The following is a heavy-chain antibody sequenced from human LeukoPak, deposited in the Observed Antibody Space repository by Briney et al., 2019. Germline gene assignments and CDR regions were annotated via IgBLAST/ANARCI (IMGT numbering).Heavy chain of an antibody. CDR1: GYTFTTYY. CDR3: ARPRETFNTGRYDYDL. D-gene: IGHD1-1*01. J-gene: IGHJ5*02. Sequence: VASVKVYCKASGYTFTTYYMHWVRQAPGQRPEWMGWINPKNGDTNLARKYQGRVSLTRDTSSSTVYMEMSSLKSDDTAIFFCARPRETFNTGRYDYDLWGQGTLVTVSS. CDR2: INPKNGDT. V-gene: IGHV1-2*02.